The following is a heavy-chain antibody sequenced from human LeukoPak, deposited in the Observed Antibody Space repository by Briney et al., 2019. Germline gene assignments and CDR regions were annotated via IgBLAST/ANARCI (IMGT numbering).Heavy chain of an antibody. CDR3: ARMVRGVINWFDP. D-gene: IGHD3-10*01. J-gene: IGHJ5*02. V-gene: IGHV4-39*07. CDR1: GGSISSSSYY. CDR2: IYYSGST. Sequence: SETLSLTCTVSGGSISSSSYYWGWIRQPPGEGLEWIGSIYYSGSTNYNPSLKSRVTISVDTSKNQFSLKLSSVTAADTAVYYCARMVRGVINWFDPWGQGTLVTVSS.